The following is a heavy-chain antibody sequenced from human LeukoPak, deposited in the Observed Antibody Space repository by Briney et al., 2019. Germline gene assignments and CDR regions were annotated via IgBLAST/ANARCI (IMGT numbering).Heavy chain of an antibody. CDR3: ARQDFVDTAMVD. Sequence: PSETLSLTCTVSGGSISSYYWSWIRQPPGKGLEWIGYIYYSGSTNYNPSLKSRVTISVDTSKNQFSLKLSSVTAADAAVYYCARQDFVDTAMVDWGQGTLVTVSS. J-gene: IGHJ4*02. CDR1: GGSISSYY. V-gene: IGHV4-59*08. CDR2: IYYSGST. D-gene: IGHD5-18*01.